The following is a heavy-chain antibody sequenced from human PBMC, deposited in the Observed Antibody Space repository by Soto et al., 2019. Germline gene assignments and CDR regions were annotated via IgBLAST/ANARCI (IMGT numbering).Heavy chain of an antibody. Sequence: SGTLSLPCTGYSGSFSGYYWTWIRQPPGKGLEWIGEIYQGLSIVYNPSLESRATISGDSSKNQFSLELTSVTAADTGVYYCARHGGYYFDYWGQGALVTVSS. V-gene: IGHV4-34*01. CDR3: ARHGGYYFDY. CDR1: SGSFSGYY. CDR2: IYQGLSI. J-gene: IGHJ4*02. D-gene: IGHD3-16*01.